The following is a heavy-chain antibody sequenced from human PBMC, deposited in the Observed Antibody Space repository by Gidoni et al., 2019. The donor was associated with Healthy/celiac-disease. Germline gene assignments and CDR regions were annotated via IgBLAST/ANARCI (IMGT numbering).Heavy chain of an antibody. Sequence: QVQLVESGGGVVQPGRSLRLSCAASGFTFSSYGMHWVRQAPGKGLEWVAVIWYDGSNKYYADSVKGRFTISRDNSKNTLYLQMNSLRAEDTAVYYCARDRSFRYSSSSNWFDPWGQGTLVTVSS. V-gene: IGHV3-33*01. CDR1: GFTFSSYG. CDR2: IWYDGSNK. CDR3: ARDRSFRYSSSSNWFDP. J-gene: IGHJ5*02. D-gene: IGHD6-13*01.